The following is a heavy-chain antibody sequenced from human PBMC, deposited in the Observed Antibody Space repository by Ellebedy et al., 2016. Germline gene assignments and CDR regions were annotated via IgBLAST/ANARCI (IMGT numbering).Heavy chain of an antibody. CDR1: GFTFNSHT. D-gene: IGHD3-10*01. J-gene: IGHJ4*02. V-gene: IGHV3-21*01. CDR2: ISGTGNYI. CDR3: ATSPNLVRGVPYYFEY. Sequence: GESLKISCAASGFTFNSHTMNWVRQAPGKGLEWVSSISGTGNYIFYADSVRARFTISRDNAKRSLYLQMNYLRGDETAVYYCATSPNLVRGVPYYFEYWGQGTLVTVSS.